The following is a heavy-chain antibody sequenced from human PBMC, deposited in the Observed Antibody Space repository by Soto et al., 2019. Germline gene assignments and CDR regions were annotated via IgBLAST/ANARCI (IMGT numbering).Heavy chain of an antibody. CDR3: ARKVSGSTGRPDLWYFDL. V-gene: IGHV3-23*01. J-gene: IGHJ2*01. CDR2: ISGGGDAT. CDR1: GFTFSGYA. Sequence: EVQLLDSGGGLVQPGGSLRLSCAASGFTFSGYALTWVRQAPGKGVEWVSAISGGGDATFYADSVKGRFTISRDTSKITLYLQMNTLRAEDTAVYYCARKVSGSTGRPDLWYFDLWGRGTLVTVSS. D-gene: IGHD3-10*01.